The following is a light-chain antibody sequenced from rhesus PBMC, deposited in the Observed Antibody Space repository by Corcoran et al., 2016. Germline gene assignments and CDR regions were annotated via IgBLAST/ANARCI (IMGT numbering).Light chain of an antibody. CDR2: KVS. J-gene: IGKJ2*01. V-gene: IGKV1-22*01. Sequence: DIQMTQSPSSLSVSVGDTVTITCLASQGIGRWLAWYQQTLGKAPKLLIYKVSSLQSGVPSRFRGGGSGKDFTLTNSGRQSEDFATYHWKKYRRRPYSFDQGNKVEI. CDR3: KKYRRRPYS. CDR1: QGIGRW.